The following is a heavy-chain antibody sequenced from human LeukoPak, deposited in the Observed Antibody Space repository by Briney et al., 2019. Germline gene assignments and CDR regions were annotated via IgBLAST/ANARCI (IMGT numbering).Heavy chain of an antibody. CDR2: IHYSGAT. CDR1: GSSISYDY. V-gene: IGHV4-59*08. CDR3: ATLRGASTAVFDS. D-gene: IGHD2-21*02. J-gene: IGHJ4*02. Sequence: SETLSLTCTVSGSSISYDYWSWIRQSPGKLLEWIGYIHYSGATNYSPSLKSRVTISVDTSKNQFSLKLSSVTAADTALYYCATLRGASTAVFDSWGQGALVTVSS.